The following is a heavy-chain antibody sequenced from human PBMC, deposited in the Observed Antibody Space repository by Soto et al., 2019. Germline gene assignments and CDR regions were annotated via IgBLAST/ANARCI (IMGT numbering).Heavy chain of an antibody. V-gene: IGHV4-34*01. D-gene: IGHD3-3*01. Sequence: PSETLSPTSSVYAGSLSRYYWSWSRQLPEKGMEWIGEINHSGSTNYNPSLTSRVTISVDTSKNHFSLKLSSVTAADTAVYYCARALGGRPLGVVIPSPQTCYFWGPGTSVTGSS. CDR3: ARALGGRPLGVVIPSPQTCYF. CDR2: INHSGST. CDR1: AGSLSRYY. J-gene: IGHJ4*02.